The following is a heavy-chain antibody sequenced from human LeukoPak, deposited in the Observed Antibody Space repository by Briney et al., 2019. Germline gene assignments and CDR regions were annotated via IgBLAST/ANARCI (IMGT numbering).Heavy chain of an antibody. D-gene: IGHD3-9*01. CDR2: LYTTGST. J-gene: IGHJ2*01. CDR3: ARTSGYYEILTGYPGYFDL. Sequence: SETLSLTCTVSGGSISSCFWNWIRQPAGKGLDWIGRLYTTGSTNHNPSLKSRVTMSVDTSKNQFSLKLSSVTAADTAVYYCARTSGYYEILTGYPGYFDLWGRGTLVTVSS. V-gene: IGHV4-4*07. CDR1: GGSISSCF.